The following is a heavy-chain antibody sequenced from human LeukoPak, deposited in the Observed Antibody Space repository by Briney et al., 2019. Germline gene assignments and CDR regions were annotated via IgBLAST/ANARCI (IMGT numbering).Heavy chain of an antibody. CDR2: IVPIFDTA. Sequence: SVKVSCKASGYTFTDYYMHWARQAPGQGLEWMGGIVPIFDTADYAQKFQGRLTITADDSTSTAYMELSSLRAEGTAVYYCARDLLGSHTSYSSGAWDYWGQGTLVTVSS. J-gene: IGHJ4*02. V-gene: IGHV1-69*13. D-gene: IGHD3-9*01. CDR3: ARDLLGSHTSYSSGAWDY. CDR1: GYTFTDYY.